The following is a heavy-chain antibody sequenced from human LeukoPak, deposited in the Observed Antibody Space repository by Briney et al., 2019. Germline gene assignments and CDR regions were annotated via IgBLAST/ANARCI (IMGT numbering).Heavy chain of an antibody. CDR1: GFTFSGSH. V-gene: IGHV3-73*01. CDR2: VRSKADNYAT. CDR3: SRQTNSCHDY. J-gene: IGHJ4*02. Sequence: GGSLNLSCATSGFTFSGSHMHWVRQASGKGLEWVGHVRSKADNYATAYAASVKGRFTISRDDSKNTAYLQMNSLKTEDTAVYYCSRQTNSCHDYWGQGTLVTVSS. D-gene: IGHD2-2*01.